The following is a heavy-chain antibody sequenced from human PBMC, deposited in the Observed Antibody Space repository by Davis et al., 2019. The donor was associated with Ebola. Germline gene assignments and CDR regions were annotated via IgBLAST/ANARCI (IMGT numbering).Heavy chain of an antibody. CDR3: ARDDGDSVEDGWFDP. V-gene: IGHV3-30*14. J-gene: IGHJ5*02. Sequence: PGGSLRLSCAASGFTFRNYAIDWVRQAPGKGLEWVAVIAYDGSTQYYADSVKGRFTISRDDSKNTVYLQMDSLRPEDTAVYYCARDDGDSVEDGWFDPWGQGTLVTASS. CDR2: IAYDGSTQ. CDR1: GFTFRNYA. D-gene: IGHD4-17*01.